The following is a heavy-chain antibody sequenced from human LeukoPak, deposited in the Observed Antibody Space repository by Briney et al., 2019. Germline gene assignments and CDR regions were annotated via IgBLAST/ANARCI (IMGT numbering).Heavy chain of an antibody. CDR1: GGTFSSYA. CDR2: IIPIFGTA. CDR3: ATSHYDFNWFDP. J-gene: IGHJ5*02. Sequence: GASVKVSCKASGGTFSSYAISWVRQAPGQGLEWMGGIIPIFGTANYAQKFQGRVTITADKSTSTAYMELSSLRSEDTAVYYCATSHYDFNWFDPWGQGTLVTVSS. D-gene: IGHD3-3*01. V-gene: IGHV1-69*06.